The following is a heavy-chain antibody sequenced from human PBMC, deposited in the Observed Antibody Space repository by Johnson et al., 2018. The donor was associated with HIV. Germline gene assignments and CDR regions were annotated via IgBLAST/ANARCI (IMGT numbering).Heavy chain of an antibody. Sequence: GKGLEWVGRIRNKANSYTTEYAASVKGRFTILRDDSKNSLYLQMNSLKTEDTAVYYCASSWGNAFDIWGQGTMVTVSS. D-gene: IGHD7-27*01. J-gene: IGHJ3*02. CDR3: ASSWGNAFDI. V-gene: IGHV3-72*01. CDR2: IRNKANSYTT.